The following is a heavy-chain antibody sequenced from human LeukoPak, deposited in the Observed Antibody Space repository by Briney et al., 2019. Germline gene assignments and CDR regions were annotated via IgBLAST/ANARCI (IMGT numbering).Heavy chain of an antibody. J-gene: IGHJ6*03. D-gene: IGHD1-14*01. Sequence: GGSLRLSCAASGFTFSSYAMSGVRQAPGKGLEWVSAISGSGGSTYYADSVKGRFTISRDNSKNTLYLQMNSLRAEDTAVYYCAKDPEEDYYYMDVWGKGTTVTVSS. V-gene: IGHV3-23*01. CDR1: GFTFSSYA. CDR3: AKDPEEDYYYMDV. CDR2: ISGSGGST.